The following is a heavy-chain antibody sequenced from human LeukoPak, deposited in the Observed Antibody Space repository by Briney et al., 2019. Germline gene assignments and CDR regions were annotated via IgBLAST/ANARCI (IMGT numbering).Heavy chain of an antibody. D-gene: IGHD3-10*02. CDR3: AELGITMIGGV. CDR2: IKKDGSEK. V-gene: IGHV3-7*01. CDR1: GFTFSSYW. Sequence: GGSLRLSCAASGFTFSSYWMSWVRQAPGKGLEWVANIKKDGSEKYYVDSVKGRFTISRDNAKKSLYLQMNSLRAEDTAVYYCAELGITMIGGVWGKGTTATISS. J-gene: IGHJ6*04.